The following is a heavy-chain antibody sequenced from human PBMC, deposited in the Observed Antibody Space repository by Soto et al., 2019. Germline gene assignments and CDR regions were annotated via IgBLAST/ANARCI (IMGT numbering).Heavy chain of an antibody. CDR3: AKAPYSGYEIDY. V-gene: IGHV3-30*18. D-gene: IGHD5-12*01. J-gene: IGHJ4*02. CDR2: ISYDGSNK. Sequence: QVQLVESGGGVVQPGRSLRLSCAASGFTFSSYGMHWVRQAPGKGLEWVAVISYDGSNKYYADSVKGRFTISRDNSKNTLYLKMNSLRAEDTAVYYCAKAPYSGYEIDYWGQGALVTVSS. CDR1: GFTFSSYG.